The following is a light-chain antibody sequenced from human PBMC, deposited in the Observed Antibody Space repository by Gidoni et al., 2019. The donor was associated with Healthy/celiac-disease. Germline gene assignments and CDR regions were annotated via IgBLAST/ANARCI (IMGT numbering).Light chain of an antibody. V-gene: IGKV1-39*01. J-gene: IGKJ4*01. Sequence: DIQMTQSPSSLSASVGDRVTITCRASQSISSYLNWYQQKPGTAPKLLIYAASGLQSGVRPRFSGSGSGTDFDLTISSRQPENYAIYNCQHNYSAPQSLTFXXXTKVEIK. CDR3: QHNYSAPQSLT. CDR2: AAS. CDR1: QSISSY.